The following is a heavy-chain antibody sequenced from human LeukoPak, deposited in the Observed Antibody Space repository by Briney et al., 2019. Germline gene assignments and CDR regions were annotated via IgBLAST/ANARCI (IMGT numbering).Heavy chain of an antibody. Sequence: SQTLSLTCTVSGGSVSIGSYYWSWIRQPGGKGLEWIGRIYVSGNTDYNPSLKSRVTIFKDMSKNQLYLRLSSVTAADTAVYYCARSFPTDGSIAYWGQGTLVTVS. CDR2: IYVSGNT. J-gene: IGHJ4*02. CDR3: ARSFPTDGSIAY. V-gene: IGHV4-61*02. D-gene: IGHD5-24*01. CDR1: GGSVSIGSYY.